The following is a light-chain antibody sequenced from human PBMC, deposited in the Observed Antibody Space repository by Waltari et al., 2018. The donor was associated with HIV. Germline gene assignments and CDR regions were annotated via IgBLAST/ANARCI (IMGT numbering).Light chain of an antibody. CDR3: NSRDSNGNHVL. Sequence: SSELTQDPAVSVALGQTVRITCQGDSLRSYYASWYQQRPGQAPILVIYGKNNRPSGIPDRFSGSSSGNTASLTITGTQAEDEADYYCNSRDSNGNHVLFGGGTKLTVL. CDR1: SLRSYY. V-gene: IGLV3-19*01. CDR2: GKN. J-gene: IGLJ2*01.